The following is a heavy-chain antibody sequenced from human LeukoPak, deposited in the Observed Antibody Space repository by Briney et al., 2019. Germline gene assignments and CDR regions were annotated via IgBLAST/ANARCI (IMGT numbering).Heavy chain of an antibody. Sequence: SETLSLTCAVYGGSFSGYYWSWIRQPPGKGLEWIGEINHSGSTYYNPSLKSRVTISVDKSKNQFSLKLSSVTAADTAVYYCARGGIAAAGLTPWAEYFQHWGQGTLVTVSS. CDR1: GGSFSGYY. V-gene: IGHV4-34*01. D-gene: IGHD6-13*01. CDR3: ARGGIAAAGLTPWAEYFQH. CDR2: INHSGST. J-gene: IGHJ1*01.